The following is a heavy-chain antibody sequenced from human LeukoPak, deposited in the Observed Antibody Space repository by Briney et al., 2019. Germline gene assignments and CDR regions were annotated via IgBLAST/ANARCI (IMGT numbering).Heavy chain of an antibody. Sequence: PSETLSLTCTVSGGSISSYYWSWIRQPPGKGLEWIGYIYYSGSTNYNPSLKSRVTISVDTSKNQFSLKLSSVTAADTAVYYYASSPLYCIAAAGNYYYYGMDVWGQGTTVTVSS. D-gene: IGHD6-13*01. J-gene: IGHJ6*02. CDR2: IYYSGST. CDR1: GGSISSYY. V-gene: IGHV4-59*08. CDR3: ASSPLYCIAAAGNYYYYGMDV.